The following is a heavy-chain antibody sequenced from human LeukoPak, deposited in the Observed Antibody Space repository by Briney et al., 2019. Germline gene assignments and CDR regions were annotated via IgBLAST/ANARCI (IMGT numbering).Heavy chain of an antibody. CDR1: GYSISSGYY. CDR2: IYHSGST. D-gene: IGHD6-19*01. Sequence: SETLSLTCTVSGYSISSGYYWGWIRQPPGKGLEWIGSIYHSGSTYYNPSLKSRVTISVDTSKNQFSLKLSSVTAADTAMYYCARDETYSSDWQSNHYYYYMDVWGIGTTVTVSS. J-gene: IGHJ6*03. V-gene: IGHV4-38-2*02. CDR3: ARDETYSSDWQSNHYYYYMDV.